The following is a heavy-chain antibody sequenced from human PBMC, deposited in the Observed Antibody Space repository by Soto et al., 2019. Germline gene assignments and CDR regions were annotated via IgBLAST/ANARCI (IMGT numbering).Heavy chain of an antibody. V-gene: IGHV1-18*01. CDR1: GYTFTSYG. CDR3: ARAGFTSSGITIFGVASKSSDAFDI. D-gene: IGHD3-3*01. Sequence: VSVKVSCKASGYTFTSYGISWVRQAPGQGLEWMGWISAYNGNTNYAQKLQGRVTMTTDTSTSTAYMELRSLRSDDTAVYYCARAGFTSSGITIFGVASKSSDAFDIWGQGTMVTVSS. J-gene: IGHJ3*02. CDR2: ISAYNGNT.